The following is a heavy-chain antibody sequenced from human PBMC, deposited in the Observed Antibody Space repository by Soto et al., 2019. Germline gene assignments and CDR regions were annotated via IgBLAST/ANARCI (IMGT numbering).Heavy chain of an antibody. Sequence: PGESLKISCKGSGYSFTSYWIGWVRQMPGKGLEWMGIIYPGDSDTRYSPSFQGQVTISADKSISTAYLQWNSLKASDTAMYYCARPRSSSRNYYGMDVWGHGTTVIVSS. CDR3: ARPRSSSRNYYGMDV. V-gene: IGHV5-51*01. D-gene: IGHD6-13*01. CDR1: GYSFTSYW. J-gene: IGHJ6*02. CDR2: IYPGDSDT.